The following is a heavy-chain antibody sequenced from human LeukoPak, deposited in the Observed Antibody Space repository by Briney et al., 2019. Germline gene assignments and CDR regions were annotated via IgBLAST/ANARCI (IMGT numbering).Heavy chain of an antibody. CDR1: TFTFSNHA. V-gene: IGHV3-23*01. J-gene: IGHJ6*02. CDR2: ITGGGGGT. CDR3: AKGQLSVIIRGGLDV. D-gene: IGHD2-21*01. Sequence: GGSLRLSCAASTFTFSNHAMSWVRQGPGKGLEWVSGITGGGGGTFYADSVKGRFTISRDNSNNILYLQMKSLRDEDTAVYYCAKGQLSVIIRGGLDVWGQGTAVTVSS.